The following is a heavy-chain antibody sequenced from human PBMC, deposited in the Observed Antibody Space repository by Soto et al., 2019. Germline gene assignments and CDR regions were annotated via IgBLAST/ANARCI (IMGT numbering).Heavy chain of an antibody. CDR3: ARDDGRGDVLDYFDY. CDR1: GYTFTSYG. V-gene: IGHV1-18*01. Sequence: ASVKVSCKASGYTFTSYGISWVRQAPGQGLEWMGWISAYNGNTNYAQKLQGRVTMTTDTSTSTAYMELRSLRSDDTAVYYFARDDGRGDVLDYFDYSGQGTLVTVSS. J-gene: IGHJ4*02. D-gene: IGHD2-21*02. CDR2: ISAYNGNT.